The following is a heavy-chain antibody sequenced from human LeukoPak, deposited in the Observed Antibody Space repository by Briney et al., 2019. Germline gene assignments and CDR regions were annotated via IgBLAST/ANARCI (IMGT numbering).Heavy chain of an antibody. Sequence: PSETLSLTCTVSGVSISSYYWSWIRQPPGKGLEWIGYIYYSGSTNYNPSLKSRVTISVDTSKNQFSLKLSSVTAADTAVYYCAGSETRGYYGSGTNWFDPWGQGTLVTVSS. V-gene: IGHV4-59*01. CDR2: IYYSGST. CDR3: AGSETRGYYGSGTNWFDP. J-gene: IGHJ5*02. CDR1: GVSISSYY. D-gene: IGHD3-10*01.